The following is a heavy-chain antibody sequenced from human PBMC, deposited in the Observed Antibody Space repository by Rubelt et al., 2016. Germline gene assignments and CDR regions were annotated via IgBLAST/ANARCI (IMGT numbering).Heavy chain of an antibody. CDR1: GYTFTNYD. J-gene: IGHJ4*02. V-gene: IGHV1-18*01. CDR2: VSAFNGNP. D-gene: IGHD5-24*01. Sequence: QVQLVQSGAEVKKPGASVKVSCKASGYTFTNYDIIWVRQAPGQGLEWMGWVSAFNGNPNYAQKFQDRVSMTTDTSTSAAYMDLRSLRSDDTAVYYCARDLTYNLPAYWGQGTLVTVSS. CDR3: ARDLTYNLPAY.